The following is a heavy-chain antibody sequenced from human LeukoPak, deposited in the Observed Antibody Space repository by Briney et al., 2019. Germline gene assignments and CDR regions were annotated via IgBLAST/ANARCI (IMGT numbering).Heavy chain of an antibody. Sequence: HTGGPLRLPCGASVLTFSRYRVMGVPGATGKAGVGVSYFNEGGNTIYYADSVKGRFPISRDNAKKSLYLKMHSLRAGDTGVYYCATSRRGFGGLWGYWGQGTLVTVSS. CDR3: ATSRRGFGGLWGY. CDR1: VLTFSRYR. D-gene: IGHD3-10*01. CDR2: FNEGGNTI. V-gene: IGHV3-48*04. J-gene: IGHJ4*02.